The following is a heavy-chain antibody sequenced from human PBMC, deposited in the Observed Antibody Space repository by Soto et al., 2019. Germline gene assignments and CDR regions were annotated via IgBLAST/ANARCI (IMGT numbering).Heavy chain of an antibody. CDR1: YTFSDYD. CDR2: ISPYNGDT. J-gene: IGHJ4*02. CDR3: ARLSREFWSGPDY. Sequence: ASVKVSCKAGYTFSDYDISWVRQAPGQGLEWMGWISPYNGDTNYAEDFQGRVTLTSVDKSINTAYLQWGSLKASDTAKYYCARLSREFWSGPDYWGQGTLVTVSS. D-gene: IGHD3-3*01. V-gene: IGHV1-18*01.